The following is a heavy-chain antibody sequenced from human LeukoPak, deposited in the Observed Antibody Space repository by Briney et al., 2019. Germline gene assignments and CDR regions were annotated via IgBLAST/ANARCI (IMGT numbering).Heavy chain of an antibody. CDR2: IKQEGSEK. CDR3: ARTPSGSYWGGFDY. D-gene: IGHD1-26*01. Sequence: GGSLRPSCAASGFTFSSYWMSWVRQAPGKGLEWVANIKQEGSEKYYVDSVKGRFTISRDNAKNSLYLQMNSLRAEDTAVYYCARTPSGSYWGGFDYWGQGTLVTVSS. J-gene: IGHJ4*02. CDR1: GFTFSSYW. V-gene: IGHV3-7*01.